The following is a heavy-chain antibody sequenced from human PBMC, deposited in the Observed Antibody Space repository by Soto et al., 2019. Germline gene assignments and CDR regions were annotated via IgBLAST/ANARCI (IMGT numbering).Heavy chain of an antibody. CDR2: TYYRSKWYN. CDR1: GDSVSSNSAA. J-gene: IGHJ6*02. Sequence: SQTLSLTCAISGDSVSSNSAAWNWIRQSPSRGLEWLGRTYYRSKWYNDYAVSVKSRITINPDTSKNQFSLQLNSVTPEDTAVYYCARVPVEMATIGYYYSYGVDVWGQGTTVTVSS. D-gene: IGHD5-12*01. CDR3: ARVPVEMATIGYYYSYGVDV. V-gene: IGHV6-1*01.